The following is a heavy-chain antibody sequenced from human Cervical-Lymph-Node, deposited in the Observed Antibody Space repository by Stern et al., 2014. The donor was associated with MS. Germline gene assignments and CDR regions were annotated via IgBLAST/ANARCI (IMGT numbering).Heavy chain of an antibody. CDR3: AKDPGKNYVSFDYYYYGMDV. J-gene: IGHJ6*02. CDR2: ISFDGSNE. D-gene: IGHD5-24*01. V-gene: IGHV3-30*18. Sequence: MQLVESGGGVVQPGRSLRLSCAASGFTFSKYGMHWVRQAPGKGLEWVAVISFDGSNEYYTDSVKGRFTISRDNSKNTLYLQMNSLRTEDTAVYYCAKDPGKNYVSFDYYYYGMDVWGQGTTVTVSS. CDR1: GFTFSKYG.